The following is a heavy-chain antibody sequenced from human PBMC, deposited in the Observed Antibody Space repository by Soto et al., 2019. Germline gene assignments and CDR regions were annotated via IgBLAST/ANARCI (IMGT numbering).Heavy chain of an antibody. D-gene: IGHD2-21*02. CDR3: ARLVQVTQANWFGP. CDR1: GYTFTSYG. Sequence: ASVKVSCKASGYTFTSYGISWVRQAPGQGLEWMGWISAYNGNTNYAQKLQGRVTMTTDTSTSTAYMELRSLRSDDTAVYYCARLVQVTQANWFGPWGQGTLVPVSS. J-gene: IGHJ5*02. V-gene: IGHV1-18*04. CDR2: ISAYNGNT.